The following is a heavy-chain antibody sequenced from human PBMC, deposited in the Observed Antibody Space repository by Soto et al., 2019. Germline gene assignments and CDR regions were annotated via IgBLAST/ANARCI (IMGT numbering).Heavy chain of an antibody. D-gene: IGHD3-22*01. V-gene: IGHV3-23*01. CDR2: ISSSGGST. CDR1: GFTFTSYA. J-gene: IGHJ3*02. Sequence: GGSLRLSCVASGFTFTSYAMTWVRQAPGKGLEWVSGISSSGGSTYYADSVKGRFTISRDNSKNTLYLQMNSLGAEDTAVYYCAKNFYGSSRYDIIYGAFDIWGQGTMVT. CDR3: AKNFYGSSRYDIIYGAFDI.